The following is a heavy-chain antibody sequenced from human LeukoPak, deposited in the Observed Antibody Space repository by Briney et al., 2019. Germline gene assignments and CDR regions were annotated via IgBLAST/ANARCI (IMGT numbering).Heavy chain of an antibody. D-gene: IGHD3-22*01. Sequence: ASVKVSCKVSGYTLTELSMHWVRQAPGKGLEWMGGFDPEDGETIYAQKFQGRVTMTEDTSTDTAYMELSSLRSEDTAVYYCATTVGHDSSGVFDYWGQGTLVTVSS. V-gene: IGHV1-24*01. J-gene: IGHJ4*02. CDR3: ATTVGHDSSGVFDY. CDR1: GYTLTELS. CDR2: FDPEDGET.